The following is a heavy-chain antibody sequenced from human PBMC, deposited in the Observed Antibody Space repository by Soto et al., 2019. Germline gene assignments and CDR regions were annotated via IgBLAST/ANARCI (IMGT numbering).Heavy chain of an antibody. CDR1: GFTFSSYA. CDR3: SRGYSSGPYYYYGMDV. Sequence: GGSLRLSCAASGFTFSSYAMSWVRQAPGKGLEWVSAISGSGGSTYYADSVKGRFTISRDNSKNTLYLQMNSLRAEDTAVYYCSRGYSSGPYYYYGMDVWGQGTTVTVSS. J-gene: IGHJ6*02. V-gene: IGHV3-23*01. CDR2: ISGSGGST. D-gene: IGHD6-19*01.